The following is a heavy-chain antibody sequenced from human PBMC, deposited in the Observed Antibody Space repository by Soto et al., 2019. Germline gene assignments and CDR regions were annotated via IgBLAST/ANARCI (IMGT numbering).Heavy chain of an antibody. D-gene: IGHD2-21*02. V-gene: IGHV1-69*13. CDR1: GGTFSSYA. CDR2: IIPIFGTA. Sequence: SVKVSCKASGGTFSSYAISWVRQAPGQGLEWMGGIIPIFGTANYAQKFQGRVTITADESTSTAYMELSSLRSEDTAVYYCARGRAYCGGDCYPGLGYWGQGTLVTVS. CDR3: ARGRAYCGGDCYPGLGY. J-gene: IGHJ4*02.